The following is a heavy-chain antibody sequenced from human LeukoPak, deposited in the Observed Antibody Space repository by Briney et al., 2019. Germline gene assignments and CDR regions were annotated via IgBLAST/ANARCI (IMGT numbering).Heavy chain of an antibody. D-gene: IGHD6-13*01. J-gene: IGHJ4*02. Sequence: SETLSLTCTVSGGSISSGTYYWSWIRQPAGKGLEWIGRIYIRGSTNYNPSLKSRVTISVDTSKNQFSLKLSSVTAADTAVYYCARDRNIAAAGTGYWGQGTLVTVSS. V-gene: IGHV4-61*02. CDR3: ARDRNIAAAGTGY. CDR2: IYIRGST. CDR1: GGSISSGTYY.